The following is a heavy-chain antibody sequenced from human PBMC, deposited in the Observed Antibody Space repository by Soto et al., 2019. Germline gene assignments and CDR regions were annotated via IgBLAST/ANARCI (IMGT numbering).Heavy chain of an antibody. Sequence: ASVKVSCKASGYTFTSYDINWVRQATGQGLEWMGWMNPNSGNTGYAQKFQGRVTMTRNTSISTAYMELSSLRSEDTAVYYCARGRGWGQQLDLMNDYWGQGTLVTVSS. CDR1: GYTFTSYD. CDR3: ARGRGWGQQLDLMNDY. D-gene: IGHD6-13*01. CDR2: MNPNSGNT. V-gene: IGHV1-8*01. J-gene: IGHJ4*02.